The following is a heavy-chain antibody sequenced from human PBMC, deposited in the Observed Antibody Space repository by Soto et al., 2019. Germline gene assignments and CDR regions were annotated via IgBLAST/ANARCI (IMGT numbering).Heavy chain of an antibody. CDR1: GFTFSSYS. CDR3: ARDSGYYVDY. CDR2: ISSSSSTI. J-gene: IGHJ4*02. V-gene: IGHV3-48*04. Sequence: EVQLVESGGGLVHPGGSLRLSCAASGFTFSSYSMNWVRQAPRKGLEWVSYISSSSSTIYYADSVKGRFTITRDNAKNSLYLQMNSLRAEDTAVYYCARDSGYYVDYWGQGTLVTVSS. D-gene: IGHD3-22*01.